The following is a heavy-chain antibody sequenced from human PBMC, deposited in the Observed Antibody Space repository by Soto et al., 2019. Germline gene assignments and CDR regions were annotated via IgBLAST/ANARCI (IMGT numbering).Heavy chain of an antibody. V-gene: IGHV1-18*01. CDR3: ARLYYYDTSGYYYVDDY. J-gene: IGHJ4*02. CDR1: GYTFNRYA. D-gene: IGHD3-22*01. Sequence: QVQLVQSGAEVKKPGASVKVSCKASGYTFNRYAMSWVRQAPGQGLEWMGWISAYNGNTNYAQKRQGRVTMTTDTSTSTAYMELRSLRSDDTSVYYCARLYYYDTSGYYYVDDYWGQGTLVTVSS. CDR2: ISAYNGNT.